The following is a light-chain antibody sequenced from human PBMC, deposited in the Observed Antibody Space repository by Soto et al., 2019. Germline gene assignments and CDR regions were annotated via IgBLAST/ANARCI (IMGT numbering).Light chain of an antibody. CDR2: GVS. Sequence: EIVLTQSPGTLSLSPGERATLSCRASQSVSSSYLAWYQQKPGQAPRLLMYGVSSRATGIPDRFSGSGSGTDFTLTISRLEPEDFAVYYCQQYSDSPLTFGGGTKVE. V-gene: IGKV3-20*01. J-gene: IGKJ4*01. CDR3: QQYSDSPLT. CDR1: QSVSSSY.